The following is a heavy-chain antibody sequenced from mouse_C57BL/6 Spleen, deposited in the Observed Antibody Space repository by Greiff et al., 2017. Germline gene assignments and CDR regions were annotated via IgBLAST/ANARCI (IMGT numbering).Heavy chain of an antibody. CDR1: GYSFTDYH. Sequence: VQFQQSGLELVKPGASVKLSCKAFGYSFTDYHLTWVMQSIGKSLEWMGVITPNYGTTSYNQKFKGKATLTAYQSSSTAYMQLNSLTSEASAVYVGAREEESRLYAMDYWGQGTSVTVSA. V-gene: IGHV1-39*01. J-gene: IGHJ4*01. CDR3: AREEESRLYAMDY. CDR2: ITPNYGTT.